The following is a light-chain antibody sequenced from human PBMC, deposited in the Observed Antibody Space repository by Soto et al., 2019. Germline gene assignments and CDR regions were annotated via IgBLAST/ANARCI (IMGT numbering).Light chain of an antibody. Sequence: QSALTQPASVSGSPGQSITISCTGTSSDVGSYNLVSWYQQHPGKAPKLMIYEVSKRPSGVSNRFSGSKSGNTASLTISGLQAEDEEDYYCCSYAGSSTWVFGGGTKLTVL. J-gene: IGLJ3*02. CDR1: SSDVGSYNL. V-gene: IGLV2-23*02. CDR2: EVS. CDR3: CSYAGSSTWV.